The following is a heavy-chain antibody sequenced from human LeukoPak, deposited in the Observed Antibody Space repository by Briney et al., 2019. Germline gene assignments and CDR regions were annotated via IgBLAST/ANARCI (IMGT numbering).Heavy chain of an antibody. CDR2: IDHRGRA. Sequence: SETPSLTCAVYGTSFSGYYWSWIRQPPGKGLEWIGEIDHRGRAKHNPSLKSRVSTSIDTSKNQFSLNLSSVTAADTAVYYCARDVDTALMDVWGEGTTVIVSS. J-gene: IGHJ6*04. V-gene: IGHV4-34*01. D-gene: IGHD5-18*01. CDR1: GTSFSGYY. CDR3: ARDVDTALMDV.